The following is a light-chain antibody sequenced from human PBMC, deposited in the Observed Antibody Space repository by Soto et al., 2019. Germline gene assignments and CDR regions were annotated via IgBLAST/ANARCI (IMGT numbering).Light chain of an antibody. Sequence: DILMTQSPSSLSTSVGDSVTITCRTSQSILNYVNWYQQKPGKAPKVLIYATSLLQSGVSSRFSGSGSETDFTLTISNLQPEDFATYHCQQSYSIPYTFGQGTKLEI. J-gene: IGKJ2*01. V-gene: IGKV1-39*01. CDR3: QQSYSIPYT. CDR1: QSILNY. CDR2: ATS.